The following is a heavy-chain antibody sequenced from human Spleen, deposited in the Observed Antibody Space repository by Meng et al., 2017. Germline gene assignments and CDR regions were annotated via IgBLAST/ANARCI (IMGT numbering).Heavy chain of an antibody. CDR2: INAYNGDT. Sequence: QVQLVQSGAEVKTPGASVKVSCKASGYTFNSYGISWVRQAPGQGLEWMGWINAYNGDTNYAQKLQGRVTMTTDTSTSTAYLELASLRFDDTAVYYCARHAGHRQWLPTGWFDPWGQGTLVTVSS. J-gene: IGHJ5*02. V-gene: IGHV1-18*01. D-gene: IGHD5-12*01. CDR1: GYTFNSYG. CDR3: ARHAGHRQWLPTGWFDP.